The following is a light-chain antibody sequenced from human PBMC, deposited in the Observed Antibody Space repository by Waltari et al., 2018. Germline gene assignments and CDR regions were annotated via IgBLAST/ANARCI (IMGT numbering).Light chain of an antibody. CDR1: QSVLYSSNNKNY. V-gene: IGKV4-1*01. CDR3: QQYYNTPFT. J-gene: IGKJ3*01. Sequence: DIVMTQSPDSLAVSLGERATINCKSSQSVLYSSNNKNYLTWYQKKPGQPPKLLIYWASTRESGVPDRFGGSGSGTDFTLTISSLQAEDVAVYYCQQYYNTPFTFGPGTKVDVK. CDR2: WAS.